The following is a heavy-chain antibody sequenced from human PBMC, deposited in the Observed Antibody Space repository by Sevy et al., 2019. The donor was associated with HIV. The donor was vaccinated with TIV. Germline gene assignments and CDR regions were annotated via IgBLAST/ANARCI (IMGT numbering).Heavy chain of an antibody. J-gene: IGHJ4*02. CDR2: FDPEDGET. D-gene: IGHD3-22*01. CDR3: AITKDYYDNSGYPFDY. V-gene: IGHV1-24*01. Sequence: ASVTVSCKVSGYTLSKLAMHWVRQAPGKGLEWMGTFDPEDGETIYAQKFQGRVTMTEDTSIDTAYMELSSLRSEDTAVFYCAITKDYYDNSGYPFDYWGQGTLVTVSS. CDR1: GYTLSKLA.